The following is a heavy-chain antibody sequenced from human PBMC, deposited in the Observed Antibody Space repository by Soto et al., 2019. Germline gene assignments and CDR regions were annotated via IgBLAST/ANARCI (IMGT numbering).Heavy chain of an antibody. CDR1: GFTFSSYW. D-gene: IGHD6-19*01. V-gene: IGHV3-74*01. CDR2: INSDGSST. J-gene: IGHJ4*02. CDR3: ARVLSQWLVRQTHPDY. Sequence: GESLKISCAASGFTFSSYWMHWVRQAPGKGLVWVSRINSDGSSTSYADSVKGRFTISRDNAKNTLYLQMNSLRAEDTAVYYCARVLSQWLVRQTHPDYWGQGTLVTVSS.